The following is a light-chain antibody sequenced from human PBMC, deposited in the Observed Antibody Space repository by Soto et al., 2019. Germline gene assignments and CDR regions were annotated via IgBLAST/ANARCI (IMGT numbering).Light chain of an antibody. J-gene: IGLJ1*01. CDR2: EVS. CDR3: SSYTTGSTIYV. CDR1: RNDIGAYKY. V-gene: IGLV2-14*01. Sequence: QSALTQPASVSGSPGQSITISCTGSRNDIGAYKYVSWYQQYPGKAPKLIIFEVSNRPSGVSNRFSGSKSGNTASLTIAGLQAEDEADYHCSSYTTGSTIYVFGGGTKVTVL.